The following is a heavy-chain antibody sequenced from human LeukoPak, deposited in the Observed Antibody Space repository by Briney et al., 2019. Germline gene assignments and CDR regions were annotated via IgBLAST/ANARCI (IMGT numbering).Heavy chain of an antibody. Sequence: GGSLRLSCAASGFTFSTYNMNWVRHAPGKGLVWVSRINDDGRATFYADSVKGRFTISRDNAKNMLFLQINSLRAEDTAVYYCAREILAPGKTHDYWGQGTLVTVSS. CDR2: INDDGRAT. J-gene: IGHJ4*02. CDR1: GFTFSTYN. V-gene: IGHV3-74*01. CDR3: AREILAPGKTHDY.